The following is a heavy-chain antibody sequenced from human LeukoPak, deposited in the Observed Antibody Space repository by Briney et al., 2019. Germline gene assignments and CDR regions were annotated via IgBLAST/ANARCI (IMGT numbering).Heavy chain of an antibody. D-gene: IGHD5-24*01. Sequence: SETLSLTCTISNGSISPHYWSWIRQPPGKGLEWIGYIYSGGSTNYNPSLKSRVTTSLDTSKNQFSLRLNSMTAADTAIYYCARGTMAEGDFDSWGQGTLVAVSS. V-gene: IGHV4-59*11. CDR1: NGSISPHY. CDR3: ARGTMAEGDFDS. CDR2: IYSGGST. J-gene: IGHJ4*02.